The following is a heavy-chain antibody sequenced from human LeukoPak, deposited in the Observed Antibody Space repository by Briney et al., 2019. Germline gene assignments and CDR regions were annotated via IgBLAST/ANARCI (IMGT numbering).Heavy chain of an antibody. V-gene: IGHV1-2*02. CDR3: ARSPHILTGENFDY. D-gene: IGHD3-9*01. CDR1: GYTFSGYY. CDR2: INPNHGDT. J-gene: IGHJ4*02. Sequence: ASVKVSCKASGYTFSGYYMHWVRQAPGQGLEWMGWINPNHGDTNYAQKFQDRVSMTRDTSISTAYMHLSRLRSADTAVYYCARSPHILTGENFDYWGQGTLLTVSS.